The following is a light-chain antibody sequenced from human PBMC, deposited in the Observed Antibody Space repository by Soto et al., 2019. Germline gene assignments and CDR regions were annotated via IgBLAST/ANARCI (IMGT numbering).Light chain of an antibody. Sequence: EIVLTQSPATLSLSPGERATLSCRASQSVRNYLAWYQQKPGQAPRLLIYDASNRATGIPGRFSGSGSGTDFTLTISSLEPEDFGVYCCQQRSNWPWTFGQGTKVEI. J-gene: IGKJ1*01. CDR2: DAS. CDR3: QQRSNWPWT. V-gene: IGKV3-11*01. CDR1: QSVRNY.